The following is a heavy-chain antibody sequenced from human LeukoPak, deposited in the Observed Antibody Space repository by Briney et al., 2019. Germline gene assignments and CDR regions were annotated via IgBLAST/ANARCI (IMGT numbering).Heavy chain of an antibody. D-gene: IGHD4-17*01. J-gene: IGHJ3*01. CDR1: GFTFSSYE. V-gene: IGHV3-48*03. Sequence: PGGSLRLSCAASGFTFSSYEMNWVRQAPGKGLEWVSYISSSGSTIYYADSVKGRFTISRDNAKNSLYLQMDSLKDGDTAVYYCARDSTLTHAWSGYGFDVWGQGTMVTVSS. CDR2: ISSSGSTI. CDR3: ARDSTLTHAWSGYGFDV.